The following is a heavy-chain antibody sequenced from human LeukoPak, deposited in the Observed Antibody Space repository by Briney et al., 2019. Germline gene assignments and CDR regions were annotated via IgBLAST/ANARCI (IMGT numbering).Heavy chain of an antibody. V-gene: IGHV3-7*03. CDR1: GFTFTSYW. D-gene: IGHD2-2*01. CDR3: ARTRSYATLNDAFDI. J-gene: IGHJ3*02. Sequence: SGGSLRLSCAASGFTFTSYWMSWVRQAPGKGLEWVANIKQDGGEKYYADSVKGRFTVSRDNAKNSLYLQMNSLRAEDTAVYYCARTRSYATLNDAFDIWGQGTMVTVSS. CDR2: IKQDGGEK.